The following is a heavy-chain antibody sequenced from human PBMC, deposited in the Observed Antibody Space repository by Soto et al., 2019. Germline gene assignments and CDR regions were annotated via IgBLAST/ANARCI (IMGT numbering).Heavy chain of an antibody. CDR1: RFTFSDYG. CDR3: AKDWSEFAGQRGFFLDY. V-gene: IGHV3-30*18. Sequence: QVLTVESGGGVVQPGRSLRLSCEVSRFTFSDYGMHWVRQAPGKGLEWVAVISNDGSNKFYKDSVKGRFTISRDNSKNTLYLQMSSLRPEDTAMYYCAKDWSEFAGQRGFFLDYWGQGTKVIVSS. J-gene: IGHJ4*02. D-gene: IGHD2-8*02. CDR2: ISNDGSNK.